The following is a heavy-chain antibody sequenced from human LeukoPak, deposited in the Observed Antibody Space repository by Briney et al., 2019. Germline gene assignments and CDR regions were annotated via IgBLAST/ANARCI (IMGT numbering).Heavy chain of an antibody. CDR2: IGSDYKT. CDR1: GFTIGGFA. V-gene: IGHV3-23*01. Sequence: GGSLRLSCAASGFTIGGFAMTWVRQAPGKGLEWVSSIGSDYKTHYSESVKGRFAISRDNSQSTVFLQMNSLRAEDTALYYCAKDLHYYMAMDVWGQGTAVTVSS. J-gene: IGHJ6*02. D-gene: IGHD3-10*01. CDR3: AKDLHYYMAMDV.